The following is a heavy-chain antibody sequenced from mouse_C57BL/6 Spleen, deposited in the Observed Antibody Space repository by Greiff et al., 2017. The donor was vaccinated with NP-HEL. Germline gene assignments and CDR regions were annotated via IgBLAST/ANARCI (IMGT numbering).Heavy chain of an antibody. CDR2: INPSSGYT. Sequence: QVQLQQSGAELAKPGASVKLSCKASGYTFTSSWMHWVKQRPGQGLEWIGYINPSSGYTKYIQKFKDKATLTADKSSSTAYMQLSSLTYEDSAVYYCAREDDGYYLYAMDYWGQGTSVTVSS. V-gene: IGHV1-7*01. CDR1: GYTFTSSW. CDR3: AREDDGYYLYAMDY. J-gene: IGHJ4*01. D-gene: IGHD2-3*01.